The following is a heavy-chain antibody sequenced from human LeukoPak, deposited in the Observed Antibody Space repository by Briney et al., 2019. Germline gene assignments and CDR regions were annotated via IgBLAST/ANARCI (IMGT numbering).Heavy chain of an antibody. CDR2: IGGSGDSI. CDR1: GFSFSNYA. V-gene: IGHV3-23*01. D-gene: IGHD5-24*01. J-gene: IGHJ1*01. CDR3: ARDMDDYNALPPLFQH. Sequence: GGSLRLSCAASGFSFSNYAMSWVRQAPGKGLEWVSGIGGSGDSIYHVDSVRGRFTVSRDNSRNTLHLQMNSLRAEDTAIYYCARDMDDYNALPPLFQHWGQGTLVTVSS.